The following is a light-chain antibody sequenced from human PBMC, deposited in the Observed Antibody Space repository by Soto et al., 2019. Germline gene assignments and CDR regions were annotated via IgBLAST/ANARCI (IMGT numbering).Light chain of an antibody. Sequence: LELTPSPSSLSASVGDRVTTTWRASQDIPNFLKWYQRQPGEAPKLLIYDTSRLQTGVPSRFSGTGSGTDFTFTISSLQPEDIATYYCHQYDKFGQGTRLEIK. J-gene: IGKJ5*01. CDR3: HQYDK. CDR1: QDIPNF. CDR2: DTS. V-gene: IGKV1-33*01.